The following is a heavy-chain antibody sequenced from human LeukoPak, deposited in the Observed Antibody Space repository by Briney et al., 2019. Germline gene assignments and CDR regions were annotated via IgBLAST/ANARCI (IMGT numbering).Heavy chain of an antibody. V-gene: IGHV1-8*01. CDR3: ARGEYSSSWYLYYYYYMDV. CDR2: MNPNSGNT. CDR1: GYTFTSYD. Sequence: ASVKVSCKASGYTFTSYDINWVRQATGQGLEWMGWMNPNSGNTGYAQKFQGRVTMTRNTSISTAYMELSSLRYEDTAVYYCARGEYSSSWYLYYYYYMDVWGKGTTVTISS. J-gene: IGHJ6*03. D-gene: IGHD6-13*01.